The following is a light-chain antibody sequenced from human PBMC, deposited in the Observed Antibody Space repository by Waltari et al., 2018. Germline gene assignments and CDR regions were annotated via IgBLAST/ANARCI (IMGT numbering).Light chain of an antibody. CDR2: AAS. V-gene: IGKV3-20*01. CDR3: QHHVRLPAT. J-gene: IGKJ1*01. Sequence: EIVLTQSPGTLSLSPGERATLSCRASQSVSRYLAWYQQKPGQAPRLLIYAASTRATGIPDRFSGSGSGTDFSLTISRLEPEDFAVYCCQHHVRLPATFGQGTKVEIK. CDR1: QSVSRY.